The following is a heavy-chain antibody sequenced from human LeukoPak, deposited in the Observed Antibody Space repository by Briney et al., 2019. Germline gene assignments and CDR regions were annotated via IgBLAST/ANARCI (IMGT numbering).Heavy chain of an antibody. J-gene: IGHJ5*02. Sequence: GGSLRLSCAASGFTFSIYTMNWVRQAPGKGLEWVSSISSSSKYIYYADSVKGRFTISRDNAKNSLYLQMNSLRAEDTAVYYCASGPQYSSGWYPPWGQGTLVTVSS. CDR1: GFTFSIYT. V-gene: IGHV3-21*04. CDR3: ASGPQYSSGWYPP. CDR2: ISSSSKYI. D-gene: IGHD6-19*01.